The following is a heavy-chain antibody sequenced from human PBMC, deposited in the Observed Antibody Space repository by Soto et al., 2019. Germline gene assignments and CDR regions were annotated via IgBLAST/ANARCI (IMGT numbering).Heavy chain of an antibody. V-gene: IGHV3-9*01. Sequence: PGGSLRLSCAASGFTFDDYAMHWVRQAPGKGLEWVSGISWNSGSIGYADSVKGRFTISRDNAKNSLYLQMNSLRAEDTALYYCAKDIRTDSSGSYFDYWGQGTLVTVSS. CDR1: GFTFDDYA. J-gene: IGHJ4*02. D-gene: IGHD6-19*01. CDR3: AKDIRTDSSGSYFDY. CDR2: ISWNSGSI.